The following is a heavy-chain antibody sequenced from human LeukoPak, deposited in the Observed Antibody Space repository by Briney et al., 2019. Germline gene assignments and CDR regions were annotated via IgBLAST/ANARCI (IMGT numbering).Heavy chain of an antibody. CDR1: GYTFTVHY. J-gene: IGHJ4*02. CDR2: INPNSGAT. Sequence: ASVKVSCKASGYTFTVHYLHWVRQAPGQGLEWMGQINPNSGATNYAQKFQGRVTMTRDTSISTAYMELSRLRSDDTAVYYCARDSTVTTGIDYWGQGTLVTVSS. CDR3: ARDSTVTTGIDY. D-gene: IGHD4-17*01. V-gene: IGHV1-2*06.